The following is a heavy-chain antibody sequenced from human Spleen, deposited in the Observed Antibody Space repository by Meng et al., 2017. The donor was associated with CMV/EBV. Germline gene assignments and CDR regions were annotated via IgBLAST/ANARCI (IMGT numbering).Heavy chain of an antibody. V-gene: IGHV3-21*04. Sequence: GGSLRLSCAASEFTFSSYSMNWVRQAPGKGLEWVASISRSGTYIYYADSVKGRFTISRDNAKDTLYLQMNSLKIEDTALYYCARVGLGMDVWGLGTTVTVSS. D-gene: IGHD7-27*01. J-gene: IGHJ6*02. CDR2: ISRSGTYI. CDR1: EFTFSSYS. CDR3: ARVGLGMDV.